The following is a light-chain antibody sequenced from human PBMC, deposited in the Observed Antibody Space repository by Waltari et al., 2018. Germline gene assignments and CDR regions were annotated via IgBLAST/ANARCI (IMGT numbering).Light chain of an antibody. CDR1: LSLSSSH. J-gene: IGKJ2*01. CDR2: GAS. CDR3: QQYDSSPYT. Sequence: EIVLTQSPGTLSLSPGERAALSCRASLSLSSSHLAWYQQKPGQAPRLLIYGASSRATGIPDRFSGSGSETDFTLTISRLEPEDFAVYYCQQYDSSPYTFGQGTKLEIK. V-gene: IGKV3-20*01.